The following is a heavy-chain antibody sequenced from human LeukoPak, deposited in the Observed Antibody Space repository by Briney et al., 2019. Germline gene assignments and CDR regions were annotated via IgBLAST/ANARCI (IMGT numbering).Heavy chain of an antibody. J-gene: IGHJ4*02. Sequence: GGSLRLSCAASGFTFSSYGMSWVRQAPGKGLEWVSAISGSGGSTYYADSVKGRFTISRDNSKNTLYLQMNSLRAEDTAVYYCAKVGAAAGEFDYWGQGTLVTVSS. CDR3: AKVGAAAGEFDY. V-gene: IGHV3-23*01. CDR1: GFTFSSYG. D-gene: IGHD6-13*01. CDR2: ISGSGGST.